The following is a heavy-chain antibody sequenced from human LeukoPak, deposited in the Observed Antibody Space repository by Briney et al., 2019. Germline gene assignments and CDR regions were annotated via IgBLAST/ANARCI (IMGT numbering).Heavy chain of an antibody. CDR3: AKGSSNWYLYDY. D-gene: IGHD6-13*01. CDR2: ISGSGGST. J-gene: IGHJ4*02. Sequence: GGSLRLSRAASGFTFSSYAMSWVRQAPGKGLEWVSAISGSGGSTYYADSVKGRFTISRDNSKNTLYLQMNSLRAEDTAVYYCAKGSSNWYLYDYWGQGTLVTVSS. CDR1: GFTFSSYA. V-gene: IGHV3-23*01.